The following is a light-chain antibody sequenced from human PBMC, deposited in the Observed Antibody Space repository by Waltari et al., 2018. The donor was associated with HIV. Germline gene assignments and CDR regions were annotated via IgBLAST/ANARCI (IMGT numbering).Light chain of an antibody. V-gene: IGKV3-15*01. CDR2: GAS. CDR1: ENINTT. CDR3: QQYNKWPRT. Sequence: GTLSCRASENINTTLAWYQLKPGQAPRLLISGASTRATGIPARFSGSGSGTDFTLNIGTLQSEDFAVYYCQQYNKWPRTFGRGTKVEI. J-gene: IGKJ4*02.